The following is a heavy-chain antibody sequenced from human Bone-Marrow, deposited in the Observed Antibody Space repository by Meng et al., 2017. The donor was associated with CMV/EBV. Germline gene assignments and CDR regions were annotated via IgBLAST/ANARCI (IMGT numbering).Heavy chain of an antibody. CDR2: INHSGST. CDR1: GGSFSGYY. D-gene: IGHD3-3*01. J-gene: IGHJ4*02. Sequence: SETLSLTCAVYGGSFSGYYWSWIRQPPGKGLEWIGEINHSGSTNYNPSLKSRVTISVDTSKKQFSLKLSSVTAADTAVYYCAILYDFWSGYYRRSDYWGQGTLVTVSS. V-gene: IGHV4-34*01. CDR3: AILYDFWSGYYRRSDY.